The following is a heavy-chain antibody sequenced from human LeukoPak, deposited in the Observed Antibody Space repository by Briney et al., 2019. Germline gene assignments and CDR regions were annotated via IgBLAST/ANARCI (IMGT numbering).Heavy chain of an antibody. CDR2: IDTGGNK. Sequence: GGTLRLSCAASGCTVSNNYLSWVRQAPGKGLEWVSIIDTGGNKYYAHSVKGRFTMSRESSKNTLYLQMNSLRAEDTAVYYCARDLNYWGQGTLATVSS. CDR3: ARDLNY. J-gene: IGHJ4*02. CDR1: GCTVSNNY. V-gene: IGHV3-53*01.